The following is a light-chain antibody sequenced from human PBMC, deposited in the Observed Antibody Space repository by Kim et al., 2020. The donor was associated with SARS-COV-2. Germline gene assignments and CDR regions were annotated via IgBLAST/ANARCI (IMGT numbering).Light chain of an antibody. Sequence: LTQPPSASGSPGQSVTISCTGTSSDVGGYNYVSWYQQHPGKAPKLMIYEVSKRPSGVPDRFSGSKSGHTASLTVSGLEAEDEAHYYCSSYGGTNTVV. V-gene: IGLV2-8*01. J-gene: IGLJ2*01. CDR2: EVS. CDR3: SSYGGTNTVV. CDR1: SSDVGGYNY.